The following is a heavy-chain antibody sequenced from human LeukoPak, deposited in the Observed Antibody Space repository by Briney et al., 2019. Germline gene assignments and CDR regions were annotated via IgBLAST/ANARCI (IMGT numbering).Heavy chain of an antibody. D-gene: IGHD1-20*01. CDR3: ARYLRITGPWFDP. CDR1: GFTFSSYA. V-gene: IGHV3-30*01. CDR2: ISYDGSNK. J-gene: IGHJ5*02. Sequence: GGSLRLSCVASGFTFSSYAMHWVRQAPGKGLEWGAVISYDGSNKYYADSVKGRFTISRDNSKNTLYLQMNSLRAEDTAVYYCARYLRITGPWFDPWGQGTLVTVSS.